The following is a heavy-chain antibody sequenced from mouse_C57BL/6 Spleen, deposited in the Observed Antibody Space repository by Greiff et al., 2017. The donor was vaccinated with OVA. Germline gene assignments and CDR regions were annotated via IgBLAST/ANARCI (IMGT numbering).Heavy chain of an antibody. V-gene: IGHV5-17*01. CDR2: ISSGSSTI. CDR1: GFTFSDYG. Sequence: EVQVVESGGGLVKPGGSLKLSCAASGFTFSDYGMHWVRQAPEKGLEWVAYISSGSSTIYYADTVKGRFTISRDNAKNTLFLQMTSLRSEDTAMYYCARRLGLRNYYAMDYWGQGTSVTVSS. J-gene: IGHJ4*01. D-gene: IGHD4-1*01. CDR3: ARRLGLRNYYAMDY.